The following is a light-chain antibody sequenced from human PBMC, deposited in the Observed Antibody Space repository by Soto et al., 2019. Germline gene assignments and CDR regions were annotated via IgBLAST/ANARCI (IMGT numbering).Light chain of an antibody. CDR3: SSYTSTTTRV. Sequence: QSVLTQPPSVSGSPGQSVTISCTGTSSDFGSYNRVSWYQRPPGTGPKLMIYEVSNRPSGVPDRFSGSKSGNTATLTISGLQAEDEADYYCSSYTSTTTRVFGTGTKVTVL. V-gene: IGLV2-18*02. CDR2: EVS. J-gene: IGLJ1*01. CDR1: SSDFGSYNR.